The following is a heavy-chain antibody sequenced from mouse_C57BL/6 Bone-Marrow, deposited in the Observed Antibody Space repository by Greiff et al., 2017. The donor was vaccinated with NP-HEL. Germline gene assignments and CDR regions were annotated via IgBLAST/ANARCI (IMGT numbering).Heavy chain of an antibody. Sequence: EVMLVESGGGLVKPGGSLKLSCAASGFNFSSYAMSWVSQTPEQRLEWVATISDGGSYNYYPDNVKGRFTIYRDNAKNNLYLKMSHLKSEDTAMYYGARVPIYVSTYFDYWGQGTTLTVSA. J-gene: IGHJ2*01. CDR1: GFNFSSYA. CDR3: ARVPIYVSTYFDY. D-gene: IGHD5-1*01. CDR2: ISDGGSYN. V-gene: IGHV5-4*03.